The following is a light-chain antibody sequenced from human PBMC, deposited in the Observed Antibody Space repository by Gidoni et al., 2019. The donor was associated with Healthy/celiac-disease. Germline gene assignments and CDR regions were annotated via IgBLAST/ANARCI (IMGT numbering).Light chain of an antibody. J-gene: IGKJ5*01. CDR3: QQRSNWVT. CDR2: DAS. V-gene: IGKV3-11*01. CDR1: QSVSSY. Sequence: EIVLTQSTDTLSWSPGARATLSCTASQSVSSYLAWYQQKPGPAPRLLIYDASNRATGIQARFSGSGSGTDFTLTISSLEPEDFAVYYCQQRSNWVTFGQGTRLEIK.